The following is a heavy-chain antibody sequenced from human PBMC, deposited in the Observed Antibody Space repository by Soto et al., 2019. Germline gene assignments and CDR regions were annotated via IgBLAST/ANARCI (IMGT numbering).Heavy chain of an antibody. D-gene: IGHD4-4*01. V-gene: IGHV4-59*08. J-gene: IGHJ6*03. Sequence: SETLSLTCTVSGGSINSYYWSWIRQPPGKGLEWIGYIYYSGSTNYNPSLKSRVTISVDTSKNQFSLKLSSVTAADTAVYYCARLGMTTVTAYYYYYMDVWGKGTTVTVSS. CDR2: IYYSGST. CDR3: ARLGMTTVTAYYYYYMDV. CDR1: GGSINSYY.